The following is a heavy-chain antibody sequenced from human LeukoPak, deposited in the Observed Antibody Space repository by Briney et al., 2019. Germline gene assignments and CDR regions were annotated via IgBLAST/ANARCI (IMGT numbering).Heavy chain of an antibody. CDR1: GFTISSYW. CDR3: ARDLGYCTNGACHTRFDY. CDR2: IKQDGSER. J-gene: IGHJ4*02. D-gene: IGHD2-8*01. V-gene: IGHV3-7*03. Sequence: GGSLRLSCVASGFTISSYWMHWVRQAPGKGLEWVTNIKQDGSERQYVDSVKGRFSISRDSTKGSLFLQLNSLRAEDTAVYYCARDLGYCTNGACHTRFDYWGQGTLVTVSS.